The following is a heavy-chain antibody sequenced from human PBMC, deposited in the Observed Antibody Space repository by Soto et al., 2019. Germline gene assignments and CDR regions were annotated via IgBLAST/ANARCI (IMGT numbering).Heavy chain of an antibody. V-gene: IGHV4-34*01. CDR1: GGSFSGYY. J-gene: IGHJ6*02. Sequence: LSLTCAVYGGSFSGYYWSWIRQPPGKGLEWIGEINHSGSTNYSPSLKSRVTISVDTSKNQFSLKLSSVTAADTAVYYCARALIDNWNYYYGMDVWGQGTTVTVSS. D-gene: IGHD1-1*01. CDR3: ARALIDNWNYYYGMDV. CDR2: INHSGST.